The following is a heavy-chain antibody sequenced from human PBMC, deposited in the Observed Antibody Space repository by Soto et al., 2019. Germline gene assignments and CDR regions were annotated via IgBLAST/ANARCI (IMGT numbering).Heavy chain of an antibody. D-gene: IGHD4-17*01. CDR2: IYSGGST. CDR1: GFTVSSNY. Sequence: GGSLRLSCAASGFTVSSNYMSWFRQAPGKGLEWVSVIYSGGSTYYADSVKGRFTISRDNSKNTLYLQMNSLRAEDTAVYYCARDWRGDYYYGMDVWGQGTTVTVSS. V-gene: IGHV3-53*01. CDR3: ARDWRGDYYYGMDV. J-gene: IGHJ6*02.